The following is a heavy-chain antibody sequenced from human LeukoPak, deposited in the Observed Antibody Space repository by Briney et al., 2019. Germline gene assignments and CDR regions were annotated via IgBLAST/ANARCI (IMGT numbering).Heavy chain of an antibody. Sequence: SVKVSCKASGGTFSSYAISWVRQAPGQGLEWMGGIIPIFGTANYAQKFQGRVTITADESTSTVYMELSSLRSEDTAVYYCARDPASIAVAGNDWFDPWGQGTLVTVSS. CDR3: ARDPASIAVAGNDWFDP. V-gene: IGHV1-69*13. D-gene: IGHD6-19*01. CDR1: GGTFSSYA. J-gene: IGHJ5*02. CDR2: IIPIFGTA.